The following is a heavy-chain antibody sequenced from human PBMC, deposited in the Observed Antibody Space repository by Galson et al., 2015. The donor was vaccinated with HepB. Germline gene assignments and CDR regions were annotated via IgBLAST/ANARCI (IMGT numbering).Heavy chain of an antibody. CDR3: VTDGGSTYCGGDCYSAVFEH. J-gene: IGHJ4*02. V-gene: IGHV3-30*03. CDR1: GFIFSRSG. CDR2: ISNDGNNE. D-gene: IGHD2-21*02. Sequence: SLRLSCAASGFIFSRSGMHWVRQAPGKGLEWVAVISNDGNNETYADSVKGRFTISRDNSKSTLNLQINRLRAEDTAVYHCVTDGGSTYCGGDCYSAVFEHWGQGTLVTDSA.